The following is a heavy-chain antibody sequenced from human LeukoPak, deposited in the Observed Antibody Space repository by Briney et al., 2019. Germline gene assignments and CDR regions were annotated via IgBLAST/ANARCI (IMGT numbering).Heavy chain of an antibody. CDR2: IYSGGST. D-gene: IGHD3-3*01. J-gene: IGHJ4*02. V-gene: IGHV3-53*04. CDR1: GFTVSSNY. CDR3: AREVSGSDYYRAYDY. Sequence: GGSLRLSCAASGFTVSSNYMSWVRQAPGKGLEWVSVIYSGGSTYYADSVKGRFTISRHNSKNTLYLQMNSLRAEDTAVYYCAREVSGSDYYRAYDYWGQGTLVTVSS.